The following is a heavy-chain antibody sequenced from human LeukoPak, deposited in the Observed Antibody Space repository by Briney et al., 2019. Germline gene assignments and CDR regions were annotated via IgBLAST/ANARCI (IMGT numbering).Heavy chain of an antibody. CDR3: ASGYSYGSDAFDI. D-gene: IGHD5-18*01. Sequence: SETLSLTCTVSGGSISSGSYYWSWIRQPAGKGLEWIGRIYTSGSTNYNPSLKSRVTISVDTSKNQFSLKLSSVTAADTAVYYCASGYSYGSDAFDIWGQGTMVTVSS. J-gene: IGHJ3*02. V-gene: IGHV4-61*02. CDR2: IYTSGST. CDR1: GGSISSGSYY.